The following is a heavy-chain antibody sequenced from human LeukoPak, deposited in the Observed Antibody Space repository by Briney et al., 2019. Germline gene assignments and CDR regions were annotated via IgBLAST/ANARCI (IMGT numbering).Heavy chain of an antibody. D-gene: IGHD3-22*01. J-gene: IGHJ4*02. CDR3: AKDHRRTYYYDSSGYFVFDY. Sequence: GGSLRLSCAASGFTFSSYAMHWVRQAPGKGLEWVAVISYDGSNKYYADSVKGRFTISRDNSKNTLYLQMNSLRAEDTAVYYCAKDHRRTYYYDSSGYFVFDYWGQGTLVTVSS. CDR1: GFTFSSYA. V-gene: IGHV3-30-3*01. CDR2: ISYDGSNK.